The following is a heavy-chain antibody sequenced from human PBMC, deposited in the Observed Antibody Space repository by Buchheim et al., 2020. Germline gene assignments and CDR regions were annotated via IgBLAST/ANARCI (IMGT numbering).Heavy chain of an antibody. J-gene: IGHJ4*02. Sequence: EAQLVESGGGLVQPGGSLRISCAASDFDFISYDMNWVRQAPGKGLEWVAFITSGGFTTYYADSLEGRFTISSDKAENSLFLQMNSLRAEDTGVYYCARDFSGWYYFDLWGQGT. D-gene: IGHD6-19*01. CDR2: ITSGGFTT. V-gene: IGHV3-48*03. CDR1: DFDFISYD. CDR3: ARDFSGWYYFDL.